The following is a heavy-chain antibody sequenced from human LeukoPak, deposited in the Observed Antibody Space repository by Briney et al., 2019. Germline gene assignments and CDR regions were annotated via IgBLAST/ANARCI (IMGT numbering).Heavy chain of an antibody. D-gene: IGHD2-15*01. CDR3: ASDCSGGSCYSQPFDY. CDR2: IIPIFGTA. CDR1: GGTFSSYA. V-gene: IGHV1-69*05. Sequence: ASVKVSCKASGGTFSSYAISWVRQAPGQGLEWMGRIIPIFGTANYAQKFQGRVTITTDESTSTAYMELSSLRSEDTAVYYCASDCSGGSCYSQPFDYWGQGTLVTVSS. J-gene: IGHJ4*02.